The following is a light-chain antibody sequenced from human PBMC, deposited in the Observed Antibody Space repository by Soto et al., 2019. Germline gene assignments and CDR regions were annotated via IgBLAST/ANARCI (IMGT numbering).Light chain of an antibody. CDR1: QNIKNY. J-gene: IGKJ1*01. V-gene: IGKV1-39*01. CDR3: QQTYNTPPWT. CDR2: GAS. Sequence: EIQMTHSPSSLSASVGDRVTITCRTSQNIKNYLNWYQQKPGRAPKLLIYGASDLQSGVPSRFSGSGSGTDFTLTISSLQSEDFATYYCQQTYNTPPWTFGQGTKVDIK.